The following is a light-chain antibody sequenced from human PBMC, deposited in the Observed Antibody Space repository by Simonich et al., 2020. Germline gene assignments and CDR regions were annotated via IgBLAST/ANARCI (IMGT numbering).Light chain of an antibody. CDR1: QSVLYSSNNKNY. J-gene: IGKJ4*01. V-gene: IGKV4-1*01. CDR2: WAS. CDR3: QQYYSTPLT. Sequence: DIVMTQSPDSLAVSLGERATINCKSSQSVLYSSNNKNYLAWYQQKPGQPPKLLIYWASTRECGVPDRVSGSGSGTYFTLTISSLQAEDVAVYYCQQYYSTPLTFGGGTKVEIK.